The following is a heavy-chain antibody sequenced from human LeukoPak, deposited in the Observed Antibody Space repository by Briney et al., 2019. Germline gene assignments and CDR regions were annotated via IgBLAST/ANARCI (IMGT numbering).Heavy chain of an antibody. D-gene: IGHD5-18*01. CDR2: IIPILGTA. J-gene: IGHJ4*02. V-gene: IGHV1-69*13. CDR1: GGTFSSYA. CDR3: ATKRGYSYGSPH. Sequence: SVNVSCKASGGTFSSYAISWVRQAPGQGLGWMGGIIPILGTANYAQKFQGRVTITADESTSTAYMELSSLRSEDTAVYYCATKRGYSYGSPHWGQGTLVTVSS.